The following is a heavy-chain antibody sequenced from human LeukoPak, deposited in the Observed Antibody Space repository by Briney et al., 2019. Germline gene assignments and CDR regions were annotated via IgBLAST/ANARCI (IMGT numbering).Heavy chain of an antibody. V-gene: IGHV3-74*01. CDR2: LNTDGSST. Sequence: GGSLRLSRAASGFTFSGYWMHWVRQVPGKGLVWVSRLNTDGSSTSYADSVKGRFTVSRDNAKNTLYLQMNSLRAEDTAVYYCARDDAFRGVAMDVWGQGTTVTVSS. D-gene: IGHD3-16*01. CDR3: ARDDAFRGVAMDV. J-gene: IGHJ6*01. CDR1: GFTFSGYW.